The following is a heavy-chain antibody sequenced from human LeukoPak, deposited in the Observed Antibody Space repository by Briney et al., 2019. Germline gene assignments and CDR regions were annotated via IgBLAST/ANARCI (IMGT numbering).Heavy chain of an antibody. CDR3: ARGALTGRRDAFDI. CDR1: GYTFTGYY. V-gene: IGHV1-2*02. J-gene: IGHJ3*02. Sequence: ASVKVSCKASGYTFTGYYMHWVRQAPGQGLEWMGWINPNSGGTDYAQKFQGRVTMTRDTSISTAYMELSRLRSDDTAVYYCARGALTGRRDAFDIWGQGTMVTVSS. CDR2: INPNSGGT. D-gene: IGHD3-10*01.